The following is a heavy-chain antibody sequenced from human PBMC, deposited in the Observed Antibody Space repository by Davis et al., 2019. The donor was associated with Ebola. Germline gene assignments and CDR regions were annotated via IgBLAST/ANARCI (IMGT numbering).Heavy chain of an antibody. CDR1: GVTLSSNY. CDR2: ISGGGTT. J-gene: IGHJ4*02. CDR3: ARARRTAETQSSSWFYFDS. D-gene: IGHD6-13*01. V-gene: IGHV3-53*01. Sequence: GESLKISCAVSGVTLSSNYMSWVRQAPEKGLEWVALISGGGTTYYADSVKGHFTISRDNSNNTLYLQTSSLRVDDTAVYYCARARRTAETQSSSWFYFDSWGQGTLVTVSS.